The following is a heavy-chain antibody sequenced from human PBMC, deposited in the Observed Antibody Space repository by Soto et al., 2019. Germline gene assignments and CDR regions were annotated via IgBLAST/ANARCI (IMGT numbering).Heavy chain of an antibody. CDR2: ISAYNGNT. CDR3: ARPSRVRGCSGGSCYDFDY. J-gene: IGHJ4*02. CDR1: GYTFTSYG. Sequence: VASVKVSCKASGYTFTSYGISWVRQAPGQGLEWMGWISAYNGNTNYAQKLQGRVTMTTDTSTSTAYMELRSLRSDDTAVYYCARPSRVRGCSGGSCYDFDYWGQGTLVTVSS. D-gene: IGHD2-15*01. V-gene: IGHV1-18*01.